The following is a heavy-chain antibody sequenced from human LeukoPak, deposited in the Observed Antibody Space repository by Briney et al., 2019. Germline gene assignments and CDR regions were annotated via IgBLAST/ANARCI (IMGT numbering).Heavy chain of an antibody. CDR1: GGSISSSSYY. V-gene: IGHV4-39*01. CDR3: ARAVTTGSYSKGYFDY. Sequence: KPSETLSLTCTVSGGSISSSSYYWGWIRQSPGKGLEWIGSMYYSGSTYYNPSLKSRVTISVDMPKNQFSLNLSFVTAADTAAYYCARAVTTGSYSKGYFDYWGQGTLVTVSS. J-gene: IGHJ4*02. D-gene: IGHD4-17*01. CDR2: MYYSGST.